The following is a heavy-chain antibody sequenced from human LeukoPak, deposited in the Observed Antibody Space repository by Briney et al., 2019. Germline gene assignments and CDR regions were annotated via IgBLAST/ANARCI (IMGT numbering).Heavy chain of an antibody. J-gene: IGHJ4*02. V-gene: IGHV1-2*02. CDR3: ARGGVYDEFDY. Sequence: PSVKVSCKASGYTFTSFYMHWVRQAPRQGLEGMGILNPSGGGTNYAQKFEGRVTMTRDTSISTAYMDLSRLRSDDTAVYYCARGGVYDEFDYWGQGTLVTVSS. CDR2: LNPSGGGT. CDR1: GYTFTSFY. D-gene: IGHD5/OR15-5a*01.